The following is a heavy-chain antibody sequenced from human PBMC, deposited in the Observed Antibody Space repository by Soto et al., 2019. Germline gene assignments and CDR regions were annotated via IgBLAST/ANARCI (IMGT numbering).Heavy chain of an antibody. CDR3: AKDFSPYCGGDCYAFDY. D-gene: IGHD2-21*02. J-gene: IGHJ4*02. CDR2: ISYDGSNK. Sequence: GGSLRLSCAASGFTFSSYGMHWVRQAPGKGLEWVAVISYDGSNKYYADSVKGRFTISRDNSKNTPYLQMNSLRAEDTAVYYCAKDFSPYCGGDCYAFDYWGQGTLVTVSS. CDR1: GFTFSSYG. V-gene: IGHV3-30*18.